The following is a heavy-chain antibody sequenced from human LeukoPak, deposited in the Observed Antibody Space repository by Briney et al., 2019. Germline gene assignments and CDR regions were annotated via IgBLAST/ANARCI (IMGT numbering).Heavy chain of an antibody. D-gene: IGHD1-1*01. CDR3: ARGRLERRLPLGY. CDR1: GGSISSSSYY. J-gene: IGHJ4*02. V-gene: IGHV4-39*07. Sequence: SETLSLTCTVSGGSISSSSYYWGWIRQPPGKGLEWIGSIYYSGSTYYNPSLKSRVTISVDTSKNQFSLKLSSVTAADTAVYYCARGRLERRLPLGYWGQGTLVTVSS. CDR2: IYYSGST.